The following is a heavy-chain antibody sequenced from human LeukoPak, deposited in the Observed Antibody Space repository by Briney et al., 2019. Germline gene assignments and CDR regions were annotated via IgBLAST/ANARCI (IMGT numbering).Heavy chain of an antibody. J-gene: IGHJ4*02. CDR2: ISYDETNK. Sequence: GGSLRLSCAASGFTFSRYAMTWVRQAPGKGLEWVAVISYDETNKYYADSVKGRFTISRDNSKNTLYLQLNSLRAEDTAVYYCARHVVAVGFDYWGQGTLVTVSS. D-gene: IGHD3-22*01. CDR1: GFTFSRYA. V-gene: IGHV3-30*04. CDR3: ARHVVAVGFDY.